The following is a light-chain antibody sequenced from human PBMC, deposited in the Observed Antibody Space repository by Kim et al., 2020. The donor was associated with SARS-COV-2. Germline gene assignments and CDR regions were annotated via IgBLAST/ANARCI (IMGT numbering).Light chain of an antibody. Sequence: AEDRAACSCPASRSVSTNYVACYQQKPGQAPRLLIYGASRSATGIPDRFSGGGSETVFTLTISMLEPDDLAVYYYQQYSISPRTFGQGTKVEIK. V-gene: IGKV3-20*01. CDR2: GAS. CDR1: RSVSTNY. CDR3: QQYSISPRT. J-gene: IGKJ1*01.